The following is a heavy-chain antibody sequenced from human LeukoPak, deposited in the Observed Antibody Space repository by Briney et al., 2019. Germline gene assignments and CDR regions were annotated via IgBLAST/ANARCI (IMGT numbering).Heavy chain of an antibody. D-gene: IGHD1-26*01. CDR3: ARTSGSYFYYYGMDV. J-gene: IGHJ6*02. CDR2: IYYSGST. Sequence: SETLSLTCTVSGGSISSSRYYWSWIRQPPGKGLEWIGYIYYSGSTNYNPSLKSRVTISVDTSKNQFSLKLSSVTAADTAVYYCARTSGSYFYYYGMDVWGQGTTVTVSS. CDR1: GGSISSSRYY. V-gene: IGHV4-61*01.